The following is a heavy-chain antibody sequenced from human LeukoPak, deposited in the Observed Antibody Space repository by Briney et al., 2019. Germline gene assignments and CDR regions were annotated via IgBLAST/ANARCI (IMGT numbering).Heavy chain of an antibody. D-gene: IGHD4-17*01. CDR1: GVSFNDYY. J-gene: IGHJ4*02. CDR2: INHSGYT. Sequence: SETLSLTCAVSGVSFNDYYWSWVRQPPGKGLEWIGEINHSGYTNDSPSLKSRVTMSIDTSRKQFSLNLRSVTVADTAVYYCTRMTTGHDYWGQGTLVTVSS. V-gene: IGHV4-34*01. CDR3: TRMTTGHDY.